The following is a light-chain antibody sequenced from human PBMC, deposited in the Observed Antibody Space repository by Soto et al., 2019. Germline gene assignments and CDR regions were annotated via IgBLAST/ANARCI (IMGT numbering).Light chain of an antibody. Sequence: EIVLTQSPGTLSLSPGERATLSCRASQRVSSNSLAWYQQKPGQAPRLLMYDASTKAPGIPDRFSGSGSGTDFTLAIISVEPEDFAVYYCQQYGNSFRTFGQGTKVEIE. CDR2: DAS. CDR3: QQYGNSFRT. J-gene: IGKJ1*01. CDR1: QRVSSNS. V-gene: IGKV3-20*01.